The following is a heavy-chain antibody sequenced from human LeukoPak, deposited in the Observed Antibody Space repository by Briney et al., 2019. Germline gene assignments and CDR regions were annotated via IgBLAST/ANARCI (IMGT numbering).Heavy chain of an antibody. V-gene: IGHV3-53*01. J-gene: IGHJ4*02. CDR2: IRVGGET. D-gene: IGHD1-7*01. CDR3: AKGTRGAGYYFAY. CDR1: GGSISSYY. Sequence: ETLSLTCTVSGGSISSYYWRWVRQAPGKGLEWVSAIRVGGETHYADSVKGRFTISRDSSENTLYLQMSGLRAEDTAVYYCAKGTRGAGYYFAYWGQGTLVTVSS.